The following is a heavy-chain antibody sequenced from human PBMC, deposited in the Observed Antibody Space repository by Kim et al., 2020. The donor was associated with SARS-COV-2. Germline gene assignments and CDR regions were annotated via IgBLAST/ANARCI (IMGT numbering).Heavy chain of an antibody. J-gene: IGHJ6*02. Sequence: SLGSRVTMSVDTSKNQFSLKLKSVTAADTAVYYCARPPIIVLRGRSGMDVWGQGTTVTVSS. CDR3: ARPPIIVLRGRSGMDV. V-gene: IGHV4-34*01. D-gene: IGHD3-10*01.